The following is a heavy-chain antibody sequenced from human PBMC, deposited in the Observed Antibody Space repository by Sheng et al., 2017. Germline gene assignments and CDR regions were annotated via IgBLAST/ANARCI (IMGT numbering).Heavy chain of an antibody. CDR2: SITMGAP. D-gene: IGHD3-10*01. Sequence: QVQLQESGPGLVKAFRRPCPSPALSLVAPSVVSTGAGSGSPQGRDWSGLGISITMGAPTTTPPSKSRVTISVDTSKNQFSLKVISVIPADTAVYYCARAGALAAFHIWGQGTTVTVSS. V-gene: IGHV4-59*11. CDR3: ARAGALAAFHI. CDR1: VAPSVVST. J-gene: IGHJ3*02.